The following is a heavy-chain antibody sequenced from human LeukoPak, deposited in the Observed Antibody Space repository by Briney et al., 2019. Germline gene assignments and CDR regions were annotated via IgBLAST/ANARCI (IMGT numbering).Heavy chain of an antibody. V-gene: IGHV3-33*01. Sequence: GGSLRLSCAASGFTFSSYGMHWVRQAPGKGLEWVAVIWYDGSNKHYADSVKGRCTMSRDKSKNTLYLEMNSLRGEDTAVYYCARAKGDLIDYWGQGTMVIVSS. CDR2: IWYDGSNK. CDR3: ARAKGDLIDY. CDR1: GFTFSSYG. J-gene: IGHJ4*02. D-gene: IGHD2-21*02.